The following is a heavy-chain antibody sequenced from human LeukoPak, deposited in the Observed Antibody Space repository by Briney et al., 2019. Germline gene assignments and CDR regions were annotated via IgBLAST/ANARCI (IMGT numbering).Heavy chain of an antibody. CDR1: GFTFSSYW. D-gene: IGHD1-1*01. CDR2: ISASGATT. J-gene: IGHJ4*02. V-gene: IGHV3-23*01. CDR3: AKDRARTGTTSFDY. Sequence: GGSLRLSCAASGFTFSSYWMSWVRQAPGKRLEGVSHISASGATTEYADSVKGRFTISRDNSKNTLYLQMNRLRAEDTAVYYCAKDRARTGTTSFDYWGQGTLVTVSS.